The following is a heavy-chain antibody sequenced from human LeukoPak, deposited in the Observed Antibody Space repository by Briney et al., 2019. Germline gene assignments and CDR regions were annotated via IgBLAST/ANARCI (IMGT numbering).Heavy chain of an antibody. D-gene: IGHD6-19*01. J-gene: IGHJ5*02. Sequence: GRSLRLSCAASASGFQGSAVDSVRQSARKRLGWVGWRRVRVKNYATIYAASVRGRFTISRDDSRNTATLQMNSLRTEDTAVYFCIRHVEWVAPESWGQGTLVTVSS. CDR3: IRHVEWVAPES. CDR2: RRVRVKNYAT. CDR1: ASGFQGSA. V-gene: IGHV3-73*01.